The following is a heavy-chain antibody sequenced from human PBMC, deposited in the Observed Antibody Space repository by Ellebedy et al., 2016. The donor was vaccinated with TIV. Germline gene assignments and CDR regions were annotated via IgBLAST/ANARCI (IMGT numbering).Heavy chain of an antibody. CDR1: GYTFTSYG. CDR3: ARSEGFGEVDGIDG. V-gene: IGHV1-18*04. CDR2: ISAYNGNT. J-gene: IGHJ6*01. D-gene: IGHD3-10*01. Sequence: AASVKVSCKASGYTFTSYGISWVRQAPGQGLEWMGWISAYNGNTNYAQKLQGRVTMTTDTSTSTAYMELRSLSSDDTAVYYCARSEGFGEVDGIDGWGQGTTVTVSS.